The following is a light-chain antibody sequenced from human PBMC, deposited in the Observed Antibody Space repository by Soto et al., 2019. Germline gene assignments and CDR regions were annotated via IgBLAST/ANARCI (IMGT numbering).Light chain of an antibody. Sequence: EIVLTQSPGTLSLSPGERATLSCRASQSISNNYLAWYQQNPGQAPRLLIYDASSRATGIPDRFSGSGSGTDFTLTISRLEPEDFAVYYCHQYGASPGTFGQGTKVEIK. J-gene: IGKJ1*01. CDR2: DAS. CDR3: HQYGASPGT. V-gene: IGKV3-20*01. CDR1: QSISNNY.